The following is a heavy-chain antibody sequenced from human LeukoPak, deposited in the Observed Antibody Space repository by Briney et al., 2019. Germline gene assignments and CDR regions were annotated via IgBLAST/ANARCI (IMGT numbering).Heavy chain of an antibody. V-gene: IGHV1-2*02. Sequence: GASVKVSCKASGYTFTGYYMHWVRQAPGQGLEWMGWINPNSGGTNYAQKFQGRVTMTRDTSISTAYMELSRLRSDDTVVYYCAREAYASGSFRTDYYYMDVWGKGTTVTISS. CDR2: INPNSGGT. J-gene: IGHJ6*03. D-gene: IGHD3-10*01. CDR1: GYTFTGYY. CDR3: AREAYASGSFRTDYYYMDV.